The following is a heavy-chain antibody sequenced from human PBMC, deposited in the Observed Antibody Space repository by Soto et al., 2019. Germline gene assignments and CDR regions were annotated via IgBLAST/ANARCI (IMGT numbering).Heavy chain of an antibody. Sequence: SETLSLTCTVSGASITQYYWNWIRQSPGKGLEKIVPVSSTGSTVFNPSITSRINVSLDTSKNQFSLKLNSLTAEVTTVYYCARGGGSPYHNHDFDFWGQGTLVSVSS. D-gene: IGHD3-3*01. J-gene: IGHJ4*02. V-gene: IGHV4-59*01. CDR1: GASITQYY. CDR3: ARGGGSPYHNHDFDF. CDR2: VSSTGST.